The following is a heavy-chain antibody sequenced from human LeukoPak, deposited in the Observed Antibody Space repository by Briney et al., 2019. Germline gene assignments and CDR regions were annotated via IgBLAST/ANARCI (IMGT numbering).Heavy chain of an antibody. CDR3: ARHAGDDYGYVPYSRDAFDI. CDR1: GGSISTYY. D-gene: IGHD3-16*01. V-gene: IGHV4-59*08. Sequence: SETLSLTCTVSGGSISTYYWNWIRQPPGKGLEWIGYIYYSGATNYNPSLKSRVTISVDTSKNQFSLKLSSVTAADTAVYYCARHAGDDYGYVPYSRDAFDIWGQGTMVTVSS. J-gene: IGHJ3*02. CDR2: IYYSGAT.